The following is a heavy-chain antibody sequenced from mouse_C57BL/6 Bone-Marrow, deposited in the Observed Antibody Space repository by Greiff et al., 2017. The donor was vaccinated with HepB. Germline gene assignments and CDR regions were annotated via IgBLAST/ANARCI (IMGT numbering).Heavy chain of an antibody. CDR1: GYAFSSSW. V-gene: IGHV1-82*01. D-gene: IGHD1-1*01. J-gene: IGHJ3*01. CDR2: IYPGDGDT. Sequence: VQLQESGPELVKPGASVKISCKASGYAFSSSWMNWVKQRPGKGLEWIGRIYPGDGDTNYNGKFKGKATLTADKSSSTAYVQLSSRTSEDSAVYFCARGDYGTAWFAYWGQGTLVTVSA. CDR3: ARGDYGTAWFAY.